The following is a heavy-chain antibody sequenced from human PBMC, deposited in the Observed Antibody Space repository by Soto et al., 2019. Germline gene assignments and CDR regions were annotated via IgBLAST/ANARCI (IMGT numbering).Heavy chain of an antibody. CDR3: ARDATYGGNLRARYYYYGMDV. CDR1: AFTFSSFTFSSYA. CDR2: ISYDGSNK. J-gene: IGHJ6*02. V-gene: IGHV3-30-3*01. D-gene: IGHD4-17*01. Sequence: QVQLVESGGGVVQPGRSLRLSCAASAFTFSSFTFSSYAMHWVRQAPGKGLEWVAVISYDGSNKYYADSVKGRFTISSDNSKNTLYLQMNSLRDEDTAVYYCARDATYGGNLRARYYYYGMDVWGQGTTVTVSS.